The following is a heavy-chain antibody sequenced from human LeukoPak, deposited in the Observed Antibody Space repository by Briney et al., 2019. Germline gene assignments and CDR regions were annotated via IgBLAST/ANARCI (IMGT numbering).Heavy chain of an antibody. D-gene: IGHD3-10*01. CDR3: ARGNRITMVRGVLPDAFDI. CDR1: GGSFSGYY. J-gene: IGHJ3*02. CDR2: INHSGST. V-gene: IGHV4-34*01. Sequence: SETLSLTRAVYGGSFSGYYWSWIRQPPGKGLEWIGEINHSGSTNYNPSLKSRVTISVDTSKNQFSLKLSSVTAADTAVYYCARGNRITMVRGVLPDAFDIWGQGTMVTVSS.